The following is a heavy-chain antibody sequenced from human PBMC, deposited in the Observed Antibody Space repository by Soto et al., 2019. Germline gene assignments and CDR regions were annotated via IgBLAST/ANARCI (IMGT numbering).Heavy chain of an antibody. J-gene: IGHJ6*02. D-gene: IGHD3-3*01. Sequence: ETLSLTCTASGGSISSYYWSWLRQPPGKGLEWIGYIYYSGSTNYNPSLKSRVTISVDTSKNQFSLKLSSVTAADTAVYYCARELRVENYDCWSGSSSPAYYYYGMDVWGQGTTVTVSS. V-gene: IGHV4-59*01. CDR3: ARELRVENYDCWSGSSSPAYYYYGMDV. CDR2: IYYSGST. CDR1: GGSISSYY.